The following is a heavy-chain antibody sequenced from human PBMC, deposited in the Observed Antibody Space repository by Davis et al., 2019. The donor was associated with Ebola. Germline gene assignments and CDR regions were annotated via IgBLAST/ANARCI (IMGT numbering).Heavy chain of an antibody. CDR3: ARQSVTIFGGDGMDV. D-gene: IGHD3-3*01. CDR2: IYYSGST. CDR1: GGSISSSIYY. V-gene: IGHV4-39*01. Sequence: MPGGSLRLSCTVSGGSISSSIYYWDWIRQPPGKGLEWIGNIYYSGSTYYNPSLKSRVTMSVDTSKNQFSLRLSSVTAADTAVYYCARQSVTIFGGDGMDVWGQGTTVTVSS. J-gene: IGHJ6*02.